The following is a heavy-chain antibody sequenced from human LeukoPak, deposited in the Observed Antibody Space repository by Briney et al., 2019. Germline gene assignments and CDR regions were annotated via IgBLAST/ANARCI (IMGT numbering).Heavy chain of an antibody. CDR3: ARHLVIVVVPAATFDP. CDR1: GGSFSGYY. D-gene: IGHD2-2*01. Sequence: SSETLSLTCAVYGGSFSGYYWSWIRQPPGKGLEWIGEINHSGSTNYNPSLKSRVTTSVDTSKNQFSLKLSSVTAADTAVYYCARHLVIVVVPAATFDPWGQGTLVTVSS. V-gene: IGHV4-34*01. J-gene: IGHJ5*02. CDR2: INHSGST.